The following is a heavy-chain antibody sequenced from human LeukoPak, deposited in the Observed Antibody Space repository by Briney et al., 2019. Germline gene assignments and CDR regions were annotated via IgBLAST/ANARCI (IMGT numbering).Heavy chain of an antibody. Sequence: SETLSLTCTVSGGSISSSSYYWGWIRQPPGKGLEWIGSIYYSGSTYYNPSLKSRVTISVDTSKNQFSLKLSSVTAAATAVYYCAREFFPVTTGMGWFDPWGQGTLVTVSS. CDR3: AREFFPVTTGMGWFDP. CDR1: GGSISSSSYY. J-gene: IGHJ5*02. D-gene: IGHD4-11*01. CDR2: IYYSGST. V-gene: IGHV4-39*07.